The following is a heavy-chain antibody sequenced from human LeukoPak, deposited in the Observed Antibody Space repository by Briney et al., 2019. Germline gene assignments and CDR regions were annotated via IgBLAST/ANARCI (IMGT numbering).Heavy chain of an antibody. D-gene: IGHD6-6*01. CDR2: ISSSSSYT. Sequence: AGSLTLSCVASGFTFSDYYMSWIRQAPGKGLEWVSYISSSSSYTNYADSVKGRFTISRDNARNSLYLQMNSLRAEDTAVYYCARGKSMGLFDYWGQGTLVTVSS. CDR1: GFTFSDYY. CDR3: ARGKSMGLFDY. J-gene: IGHJ4*02. V-gene: IGHV3-11*05.